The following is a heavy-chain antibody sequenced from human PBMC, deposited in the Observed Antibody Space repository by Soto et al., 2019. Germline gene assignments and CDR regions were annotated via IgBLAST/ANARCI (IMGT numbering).Heavy chain of an antibody. J-gene: IGHJ6*02. V-gene: IGHV4-61*01. D-gene: IGHD1-1*01. CDR1: GVSVSSGSYY. Sequence: WETLSLTCTFSGVSVSSGSYYWSWIRQPPGKGLEWIGYIYYSGSTNYNPSLKSRVTISVDTSKNQFSLKLSSVTAADTAVYYCARDRAPGYYYGLAVGGQGTTVRVSS. CDR3: ARDRAPGYYYGLAV. CDR2: IYYSGST.